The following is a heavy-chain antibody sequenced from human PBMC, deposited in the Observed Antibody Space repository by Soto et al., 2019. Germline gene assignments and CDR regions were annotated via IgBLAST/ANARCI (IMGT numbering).Heavy chain of an antibody. Sequence: GGSLRLSCAASGSTFTSSAMAWVRRPPGRGLECVSSLGLIPLHTSYADSVKGRFTISRDNSRTTLYLQMTGLTFDDTAVYYCAAYADGPYRPPYDYWGQGTQVTVSS. D-gene: IGHD3-16*02. J-gene: IGHJ4*02. CDR1: GSTFTSSA. V-gene: IGHV3-23*01. CDR2: LGLIPLHT. CDR3: AAYADGPYRPPYDY.